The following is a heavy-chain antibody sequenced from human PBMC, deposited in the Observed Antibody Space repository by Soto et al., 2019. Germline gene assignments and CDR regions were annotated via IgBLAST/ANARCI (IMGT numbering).Heavy chain of an antibody. CDR1: GGSISSSTYY. Sequence: QVQLQESGPGLVKPSQTLSLTCTVSGGSISSSTYYWSWVRQHPGKGLEWIGYIYYRGGTYYNPFLESRLTLSIDTSKNQFYLRLSSVTAADTAMYYCARRESGRPLVYGGQGILVTVSS. V-gene: IGHV4-31*03. CDR2: IYYRGGT. D-gene: IGHD3-10*01. CDR3: ARRESGRPLVY. J-gene: IGHJ4*02.